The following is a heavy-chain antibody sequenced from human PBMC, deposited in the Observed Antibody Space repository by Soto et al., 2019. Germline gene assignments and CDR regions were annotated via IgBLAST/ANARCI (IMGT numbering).Heavy chain of an antibody. CDR1: GGSISSGGYS. CDR3: ARGVDTAMVTGRYNWFDP. Sequence: PSETLSLTCAVSGGSISSGGYSWSWIRQPPGKGLEWIGYIYHSGSTYYNPSLKSRVTISVDRSKNQFSLKLSSVTAADTAVYNCARGVDTAMVTGRYNWFDPWGQGTLVTVSS. CDR2: IYHSGST. D-gene: IGHD5-18*01. J-gene: IGHJ5*02. V-gene: IGHV4-30-2*01.